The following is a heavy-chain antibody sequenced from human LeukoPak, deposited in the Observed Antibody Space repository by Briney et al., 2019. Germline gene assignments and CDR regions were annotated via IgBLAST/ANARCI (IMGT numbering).Heavy chain of an antibody. CDR1: GFTFSSYW. V-gene: IGHV3-7*01. CDR2: IKQDGSEK. Sequence: GGSLRLSCAASGFTFSSYWMSWDRQAPGKGLEWVANIKQDGSEKYYVDSVKGRFTISRDNAKNSLYLQMNSLRAEDTAVYYCARERTTIFGVVIHYYYYYYMDVWGKGTTVTVSS. D-gene: IGHD3-3*01. J-gene: IGHJ6*03. CDR3: ARERTTIFGVVIHYYYYYYMDV.